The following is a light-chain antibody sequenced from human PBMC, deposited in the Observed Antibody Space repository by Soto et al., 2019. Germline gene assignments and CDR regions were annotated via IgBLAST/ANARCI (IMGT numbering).Light chain of an antibody. V-gene: IGKV1-5*03. CDR3: HHYNTYST. CDR1: QSISIW. J-gene: IGKJ1*01. CDR2: EAS. Sequence: DIQMTQSPSALSASIVDRVTITCRASQSISIWLAWYQQKPGKAPKLLIYEASSLESGVQSSFSGSGSGTEFTLTIRSLQPDDFATYYCHHYNTYSTFGQGTKVDIK.